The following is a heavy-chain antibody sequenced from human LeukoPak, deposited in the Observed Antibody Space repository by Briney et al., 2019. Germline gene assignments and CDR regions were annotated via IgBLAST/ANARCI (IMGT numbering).Heavy chain of an antibody. J-gene: IGHJ4*02. V-gene: IGHV3-23*01. D-gene: IGHD4-23*01. CDR1: GFTFRNYA. Sequence: GSLRLSCAASGFTFRNYAMTWVRQAPGKGLDWVALIGARDGRTYYADPVKGRFTISRDNFKNTLYLQMNSLRAEDTAIYYCAKDEDGGYFDYWGQGTLVTVSS. CDR3: AKDEDGGYFDY. CDR2: IGARDGRT.